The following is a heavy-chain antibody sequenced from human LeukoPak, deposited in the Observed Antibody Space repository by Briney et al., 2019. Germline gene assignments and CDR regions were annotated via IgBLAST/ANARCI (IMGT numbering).Heavy chain of an antibody. V-gene: IGHV5-51*01. Sequence: PGGSLRLSCAASGFTFSSYAMSWVRQAPGKGLEWMGIIYPGDSDTRYSPSFQGQVTISADKSISTAYLQWSSLKASDTAMYYCARGYFDWLLWFDYWGQGTLVTVSS. CDR3: ARGYFDWLLWFDY. D-gene: IGHD3-9*01. J-gene: IGHJ4*02. CDR2: IYPGDSDT. CDR1: GFTFSSYA.